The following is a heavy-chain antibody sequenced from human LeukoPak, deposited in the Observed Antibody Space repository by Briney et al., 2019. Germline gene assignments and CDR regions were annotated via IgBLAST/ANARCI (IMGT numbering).Heavy chain of an antibody. V-gene: IGHV3-74*01. CDR2: VNNDGSDT. J-gene: IGHJ6*02. CDR1: GFTFSNYW. CDR3: ARGHDILTGIYLYYYYYGMDV. D-gene: IGHD3-9*01. Sequence: GGSLRLSCAASGFTFSNYWMHWVRQPPGKGLVWVSRVNNDGSDTVYADSVKGRFTVSRDNAKNTLYLQMSSLRAEDTAVYYCARGHDILTGIYLYYYYYGMDVWGQGTTVTVSS.